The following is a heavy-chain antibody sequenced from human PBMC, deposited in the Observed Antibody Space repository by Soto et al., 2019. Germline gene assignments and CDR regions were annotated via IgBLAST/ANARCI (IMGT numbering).Heavy chain of an antibody. Sequence: QLQLQGSGPGLVKPSETLSLTCTVSGGSISNIIYYWDWIRQPPGKGLEWIGSIYYSGSTYYNPYRTSPVTISVDTPQNQFPLHLSSVTAADTAVYYWARPSGSYGVHYWGQGTLVTVSS. J-gene: IGHJ4*02. V-gene: IGHV4-39*01. CDR2: IYYSGST. CDR1: GGSISNIIYY. CDR3: ARPSGSYGVHY. D-gene: IGHD1-26*01.